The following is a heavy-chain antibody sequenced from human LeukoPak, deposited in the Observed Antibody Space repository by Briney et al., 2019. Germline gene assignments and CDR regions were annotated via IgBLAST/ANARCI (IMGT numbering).Heavy chain of an antibody. J-gene: IGHJ5*02. D-gene: IGHD5-24*01. CDR2: TYYRSRWYS. CDR1: GDSVSSNSAA. V-gene: IGHV6-1*01. Sequence: SQTLSLTCAISGDSVSSNSAAWHWIRQSTSRGLEWLGRTYYRSRWYSNYAPSVKSRITINPDTSKNQFSLQLNSVTPEDTAVYYCVRDREPNWFDPWGQGTLVTVSS. CDR3: VRDREPNWFDP.